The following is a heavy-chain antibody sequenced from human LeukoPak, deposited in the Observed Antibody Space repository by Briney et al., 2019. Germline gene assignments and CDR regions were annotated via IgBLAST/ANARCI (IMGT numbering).Heavy chain of an antibody. J-gene: IGHJ4*02. CDR3: ARDGYYYDSSGYYSLGSFFDY. CDR1: GYTFTSYY. Sequence: ASVKVSCKASGYTFTSYYTHWVRQAPGQGLEWMGIINPSGGSTSYAQKFQGRVTMTRDTSTSTVYMELSSLRSEDTAVYYCARDGYYYDSSGYYSLGSFFDYWGQGTLVTVSS. D-gene: IGHD3-22*01. CDR2: INPSGGST. V-gene: IGHV1-46*01.